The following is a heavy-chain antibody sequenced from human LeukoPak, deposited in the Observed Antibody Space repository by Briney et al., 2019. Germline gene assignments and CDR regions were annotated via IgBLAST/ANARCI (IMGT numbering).Heavy chain of an antibody. J-gene: IGHJ4*02. CDR2: VTGSEGST. CDR1: GFTFRNYA. Sequence: GGSLRLSCAASGFTFRNYAMSWVRQAPGKGLEWVSSVTGSEGSTYYAESVKGRFTISRDNSKNTLYLQMNSLRAEDTAVYYCAKEGSAWYVVIDYWGQGTLVTVSS. V-gene: IGHV3-23*01. D-gene: IGHD6-19*01. CDR3: AKEGSAWYVVIDY.